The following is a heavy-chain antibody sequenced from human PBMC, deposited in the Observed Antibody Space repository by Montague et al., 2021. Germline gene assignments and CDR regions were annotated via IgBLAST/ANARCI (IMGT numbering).Heavy chain of an antibody. CDR2: TGISSSTI. J-gene: IGHJ4*02. Sequence: SLRLSCAASGFTFNSYSMNWVRQAPGKGLEWVSYTGISSSTISYADSVKGRFTISRDNADNSLYLQMNSLRDEDTAVYYCARDHIYAFDYWGQGILVTVSS. V-gene: IGHV3-48*02. CDR1: GFTFNSYS. D-gene: IGHD2-21*01. CDR3: ARDHIYAFDY.